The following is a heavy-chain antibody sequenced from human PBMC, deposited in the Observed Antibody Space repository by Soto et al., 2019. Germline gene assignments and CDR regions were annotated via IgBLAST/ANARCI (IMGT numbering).Heavy chain of an antibody. Sequence: PGGSLRLSCAASGFTFSSYWMHWVRQAPGKGLVWVSRINSDGSSTSYADSVKGRFTISRDNARNTLYLQMNSLRAEDTAVYYCARKGVTYYDILTGYYNVSRFDPWGQGTLVTVSS. CDR3: ARKGVTYYDILTGYYNVSRFDP. J-gene: IGHJ5*02. CDR1: GFTFSSYW. CDR2: INSDGSST. D-gene: IGHD3-9*01. V-gene: IGHV3-74*01.